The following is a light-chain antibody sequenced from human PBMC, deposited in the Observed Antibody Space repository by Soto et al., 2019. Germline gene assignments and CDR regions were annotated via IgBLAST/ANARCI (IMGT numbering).Light chain of an antibody. J-gene: IGLJ2*01. CDR2: EVS. CDR1: SSDVGAYQY. Sequence: QSVLTQPASVSGSPGQSITISCTGISSDVGAYQYVSWYQQHPGKAPKLMIYEVSNRPSGVSNRFFGSKSGNTASLTISGLQAEDEADYYCISYRETVLLGGGTKLTVL. V-gene: IGLV2-14*01. CDR3: ISYRETVL.